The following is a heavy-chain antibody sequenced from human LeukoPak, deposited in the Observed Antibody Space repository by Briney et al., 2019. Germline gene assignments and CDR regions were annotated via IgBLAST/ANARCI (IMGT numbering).Heavy chain of an antibody. CDR1: GGSFSGYY. V-gene: IGHV4-34*01. Sequence: PSQTLSLTRAVYGGSFSGYYWSWIRQPPGKGLEWIGEINHSGSTNYNPSLKSRVTISVDTSKNQFSLKLSSVTAADTAVYYCARAYGSGSSFDYWGQGTLVAVSS. J-gene: IGHJ4*02. CDR2: INHSGST. CDR3: ARAYGSGSSFDY. D-gene: IGHD3-10*01.